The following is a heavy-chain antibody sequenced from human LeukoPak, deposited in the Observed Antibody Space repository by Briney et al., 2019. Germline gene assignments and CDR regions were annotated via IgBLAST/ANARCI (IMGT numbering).Heavy chain of an antibody. CDR2: ISSSGSTI. CDR1: GFTFSDYY. V-gene: IGHV3-11*01. J-gene: IGHJ5*02. D-gene: IGHD5-24*01. CDR3: ARGEPTITDPNWFDP. Sequence: GGSLRLSCAASGFTFSDYYMSWIRQAPGKGLEWVSYISSSGSTIYYADSVKGRFTISRDNAKNSLYLQMNSLRAEDTAVYYCARGEPTITDPNWFDPWGQGTLVTVSS.